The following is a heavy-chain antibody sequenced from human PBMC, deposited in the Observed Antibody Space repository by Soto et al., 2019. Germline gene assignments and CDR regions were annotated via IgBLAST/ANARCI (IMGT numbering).Heavy chain of an antibody. CDR2: ISYDGSNK. Sequence: QVQLVESVGSVVQPGRSLRLSCAASGFTFSSYAMHWVRQAPGKGLEWVAVISYDGSNKYYADSVKGRFTISRDNSKNMLYLQMNSLRAEDTAVYYCARETYYDFWSGPYYGMDVWGQGTTVTVSS. J-gene: IGHJ6*02. CDR1: GFTFSSYA. V-gene: IGHV3-30-3*01. CDR3: ARETYYDFWSGPYYGMDV. D-gene: IGHD3-3*01.